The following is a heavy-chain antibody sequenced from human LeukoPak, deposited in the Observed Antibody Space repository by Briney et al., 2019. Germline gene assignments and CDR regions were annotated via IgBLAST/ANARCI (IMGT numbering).Heavy chain of an antibody. CDR1: GFTFSSYE. V-gene: IGHV3-48*03. CDR3: ASGLPGMAVEKIY. CDR2: ISSSGSTI. Sequence: GGSLRLSCAASGFTFSSYEMNWVRQAPGKGLEWVSYISSSGSTIYYAESVEGRFTISRDNAKKSVFLRMNSLRAEDTAVYYCASGLPGMAVEKIYWGQGTLVTVSS. J-gene: IGHJ4*02. D-gene: IGHD6-19*01.